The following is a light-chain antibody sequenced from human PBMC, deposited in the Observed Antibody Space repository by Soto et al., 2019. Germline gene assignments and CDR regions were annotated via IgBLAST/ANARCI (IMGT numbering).Light chain of an antibody. V-gene: IGKV3-20*01. Sequence: IVLTQSPGTLSLSPGERATLSCRASQSVSSNYLAWYQQKPGQAPRLLIYGASSRATGIPDRFSGSGSGTDFTLTISRPEPEDFAVYYCQQYGRSPGLFTFGPGTKVDIK. CDR2: GAS. CDR3: QQYGRSPGLFT. CDR1: QSVSSNY. J-gene: IGKJ3*01.